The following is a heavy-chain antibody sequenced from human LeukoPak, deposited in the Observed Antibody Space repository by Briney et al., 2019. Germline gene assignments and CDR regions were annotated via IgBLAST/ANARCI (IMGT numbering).Heavy chain of an antibody. Sequence: GVSLRLSCAASGFTFSSYSMNWVRQAPGKGLEWVSYISSSSYTNYADFVKGRFTISRDNAKNSPYLRMNSLRAEDTAVYYCARTNMVRGVINFDYWGQGTLVTVSS. CDR3: ARTNMVRGVINFDY. D-gene: IGHD3-10*01. J-gene: IGHJ4*02. CDR1: GFTFSSYS. V-gene: IGHV3-21*05. CDR2: ISSSSYT.